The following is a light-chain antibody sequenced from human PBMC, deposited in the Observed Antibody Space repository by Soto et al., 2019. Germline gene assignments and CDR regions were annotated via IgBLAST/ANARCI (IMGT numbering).Light chain of an antibody. J-gene: IGKJ4*01. CDR1: QSVSSN. CDR2: GAS. V-gene: IGKV3-15*01. CDR3: QQYNNWPLT. Sequence: EIVMTQSPATLSVSPGERATLSCRASQSVSSNLAWYQQKPGQAPRLLIYGASNRATGIPARFSGSGSGTEFTLTISSLQSEDFAVYDCQQYNNWPLTFGGGTKVEIK.